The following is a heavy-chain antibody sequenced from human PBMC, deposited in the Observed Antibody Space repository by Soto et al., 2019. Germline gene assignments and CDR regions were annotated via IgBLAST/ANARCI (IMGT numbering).Heavy chain of an antibody. CDR1: GLSLSTTGVG. CDR3: VQSRCGGDCLQSYSSHSYYGLDV. D-gene: IGHD2-21*02. CDR2: IYWDADK. Sequence: QITLKESGPTLVKPTQTLTMTCTFSGLSLSTTGVGVGWIRQPPGKALEWLALIYWDADKRYSPSLKSRLTITKDTSKNQVVRTMTNMDPVDTATYFCVQSRCGGDCLQSYSSHSYYGLDVWSQGTTVTVSS. V-gene: IGHV2-5*02. J-gene: IGHJ6*02.